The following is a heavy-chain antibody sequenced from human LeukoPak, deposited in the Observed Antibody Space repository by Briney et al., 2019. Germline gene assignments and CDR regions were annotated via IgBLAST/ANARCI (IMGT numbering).Heavy chain of an antibody. CDR3: AKRVAASSGANDY. J-gene: IGHJ4*02. CDR2: ISATGAST. CDR1: GFTLSSYW. D-gene: IGHD5-18*01. V-gene: IGHV3-23*01. Sequence: GGSLRLSCAASGFTLSSYWMTWVRQAPGKGLEWVSAISATGASTYYADSVKGRFTISRDNSKDTLFLQMNSLRAEDTAVYYCAKRVAASSGANDYWGQGTLVTVSS.